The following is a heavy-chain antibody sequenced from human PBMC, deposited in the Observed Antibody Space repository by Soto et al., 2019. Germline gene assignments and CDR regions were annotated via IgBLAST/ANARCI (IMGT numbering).Heavy chain of an antibody. V-gene: IGHV1-2*02. CDR1: GGTFSSYA. J-gene: IGHJ6*02. Sequence: ASVKVSCKASGGTFSSYAISWVRQAPGQGLEWMGWINPNSGGTNYAQKFQGRVTMTRDTSISTAYMELSRLRSDDTAVYYCARDHPSQYGMDVWGQGTTVTVSS. CDR2: INPNSGGT. CDR3: ARDHPSQYGMDV.